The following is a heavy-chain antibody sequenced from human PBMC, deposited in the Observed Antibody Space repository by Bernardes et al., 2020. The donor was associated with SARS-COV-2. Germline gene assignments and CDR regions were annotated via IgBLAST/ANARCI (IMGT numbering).Heavy chain of an antibody. CDR2: IYTSGNT. Sequence: SETLSLTCTVSGGSISSGIYYWTWIRQPAGKGLEWVGRIYTSGNTNYNPSLKSRVTMSVDTSKNQFSLKLNSVTAADTAVYFCAGGAVYWGQGTLVTVSS. V-gene: IGHV4-61*02. D-gene: IGHD3-16*01. CDR1: GGSISSGIYY. J-gene: IGHJ4*02. CDR3: AGGAVY.